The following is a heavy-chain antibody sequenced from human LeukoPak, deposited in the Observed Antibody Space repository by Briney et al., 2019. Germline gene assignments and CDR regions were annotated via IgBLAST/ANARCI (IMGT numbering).Heavy chain of an antibody. CDR3: ARVTMVGGFDP. CDR1: GGSISSYY. CDR2: IHPSGST. D-gene: IGHD3-10*01. Sequence: PSETLSLTCAVSGGSISSYYWSWVRQPPGKGLEWIGEIHPSGSTNSNPSLKSRVTISLDTFKNQFSLKLSSVTAADTAVYYCARVTMVGGFDPWGQGTLVTVSS. V-gene: IGHV4-4*02. J-gene: IGHJ5*02.